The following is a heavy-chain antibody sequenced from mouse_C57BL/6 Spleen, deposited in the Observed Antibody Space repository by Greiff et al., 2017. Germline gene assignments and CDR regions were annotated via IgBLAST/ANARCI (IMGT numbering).Heavy chain of an antibody. J-gene: IGHJ2*01. D-gene: IGHD4-1*01. V-gene: IGHV7-3*01. Sequence: EVKLVESGGGLVQPGGSLSLSCAASGFTFTDYYMSWVRQPPGKALEWLGFIRNKANGYTTEYSASVKGRFTISRDNSQSILYLQMNALRAEDSATYYCARFPSLTGSYFDYWGQGTTLTVSS. CDR3: ARFPSLTGSYFDY. CDR2: IRNKANGYTT. CDR1: GFTFTDYY.